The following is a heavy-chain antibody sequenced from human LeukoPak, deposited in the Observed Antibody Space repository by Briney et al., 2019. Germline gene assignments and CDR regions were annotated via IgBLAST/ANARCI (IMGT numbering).Heavy chain of an antibody. Sequence: PSETLSLTCAVYGGSFSGYYWSWIRQPPGKGLEWIGEINHSGSTNYNPSLKSRVTISVDTSKNQFSLKLSSVTAADTAVYYRAREGDYGDYGFQHWGQGTLVTVSS. D-gene: IGHD4-17*01. J-gene: IGHJ1*01. CDR3: AREGDYGDYGFQH. CDR2: INHSGST. CDR1: GGSFSGYY. V-gene: IGHV4-34*01.